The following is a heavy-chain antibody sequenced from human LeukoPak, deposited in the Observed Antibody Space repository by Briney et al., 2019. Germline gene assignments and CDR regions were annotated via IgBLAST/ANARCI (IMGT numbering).Heavy chain of an antibody. D-gene: IGHD3-22*01. CDR2: MSHDGSKK. J-gene: IGHJ3*01. V-gene: IGHV3-30*03. Sequence: PGGSLRLSCAASGFTFSSYAMSWVRQAPGKGLEWVAVMSHDGSKKFHADSVKGRFTISRDNSKNTLYLQMNSLRSEDTAVYYCAMIVVVLSGGEAFDLWGQGTMVTVSS. CDR3: AMIVVVLSGGEAFDL. CDR1: GFTFSSYA.